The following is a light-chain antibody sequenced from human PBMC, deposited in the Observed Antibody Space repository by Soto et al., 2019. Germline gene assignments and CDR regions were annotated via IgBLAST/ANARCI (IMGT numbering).Light chain of an antibody. CDR2: DNN. Sequence: QSVLTQPPSVSAAPGQKVTISCSGSSSNIGINYVSWYQQLPGTAPKLLIYDNNKRPSGIPDRFSGSKSGTSATLGITGLQTGDEADYYCGTWDSSLSAYVFGTGTKV. J-gene: IGLJ1*01. CDR1: SSNIGINY. V-gene: IGLV1-51*01. CDR3: GTWDSSLSAYV.